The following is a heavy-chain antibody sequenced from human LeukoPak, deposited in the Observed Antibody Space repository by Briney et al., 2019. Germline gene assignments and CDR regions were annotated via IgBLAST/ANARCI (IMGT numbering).Heavy chain of an antibody. CDR3: ARDSGAVAGTFGWFDP. J-gene: IGHJ5*02. D-gene: IGHD6-19*01. CDR1: GFTFSSYP. CDR2: ISYDGSNK. Sequence: GGSLRLSCAASGFTFSSYPMHWVRQAPGKGLEWVAVISYDGSNKYYADSVKGRFTISRDNSKNTVYLQMNSLRPEDTAVYYCARDSGAVAGTFGWFDPWGQGTLVTVSS. V-gene: IGHV3-30*04.